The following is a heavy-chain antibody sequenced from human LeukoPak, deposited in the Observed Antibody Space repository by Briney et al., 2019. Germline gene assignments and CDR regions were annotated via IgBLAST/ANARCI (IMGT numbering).Heavy chain of an antibody. D-gene: IGHD6-19*01. V-gene: IGHV1-24*01. CDR3: ATSREGGWHDY. CDR1: GYTFTSYY. Sequence: ASVKVSCKASGYTFTSYYMHWVRQAPGQGLEWMGGFDPEDGETIYAQKFQGRVTMTEDTSTDTAYMELSSLRSEDTAVYYCATSREGGWHDYWGQGTLVTVSS. J-gene: IGHJ4*02. CDR2: FDPEDGET.